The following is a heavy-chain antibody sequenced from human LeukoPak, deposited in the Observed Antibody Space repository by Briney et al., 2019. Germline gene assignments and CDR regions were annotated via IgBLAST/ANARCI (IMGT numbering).Heavy chain of an antibody. Sequence: SETLSLTCAVYGGSFSGYYWSWIRQPPGKGLEWIGEINHSGSTYYNPSLKSRVTISVDRSKNQFSLKLSSVTAADTAVYYCARGDYYDSSGYPPAEYFQHWGQGTLVTVSS. J-gene: IGHJ1*01. CDR2: INHSGST. CDR3: ARGDYYDSSGYPPAEYFQH. V-gene: IGHV4-34*01. CDR1: GGSFSGYY. D-gene: IGHD3-22*01.